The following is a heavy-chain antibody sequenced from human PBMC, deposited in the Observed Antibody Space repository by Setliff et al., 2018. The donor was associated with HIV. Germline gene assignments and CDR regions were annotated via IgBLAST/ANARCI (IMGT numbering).Heavy chain of an antibody. CDR3: ARGRGASGAFDI. V-gene: IGHV1-58*01. CDR1: GFTFTSSA. Sequence: SVKVSCKASGFTFTSSAVQWVRQARGQRLEWIGWIVVGSGNTNYAQKFQERVTITRDMSTSTAYMELSSLRSEDTAVYYCARGRGASGAFDIWGQGTMVTVSS. D-gene: IGHD3-10*01. J-gene: IGHJ3*02. CDR2: IVVGSGNT.